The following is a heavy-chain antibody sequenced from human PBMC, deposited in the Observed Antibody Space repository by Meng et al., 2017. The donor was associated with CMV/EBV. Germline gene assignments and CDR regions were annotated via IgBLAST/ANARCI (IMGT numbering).Heavy chain of an antibody. V-gene: IGHV4-4*07. J-gene: IGHJ5*02. CDR1: GGPISNYL. D-gene: IGHD2-15*01. CDR3: ARSMVVAGDWFDP. CDR2: IYTSGST. Sequence: VQLQGSGPGPGKPSETLSLTCTVSGGPISNYLWSWNRPPGGKGMGWNGRIYTSGSTNYNPSLKSRVTMSVDTSKNQFSLKLSSVTAADTAVYYCARSMVVAGDWFDPWGQGTLVTVSS.